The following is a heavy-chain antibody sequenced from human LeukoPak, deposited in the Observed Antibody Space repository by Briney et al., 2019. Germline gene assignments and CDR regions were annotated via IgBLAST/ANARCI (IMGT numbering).Heavy chain of an antibody. CDR3: ARGPSYGSGSPERGVDMDV. Sequence: PSETLSLTCAVYGGSFIGNYWSWIRQPPGEGLEWIGEINHSGSTNYNPSLKSRVTISMDTSKNQFSLKLSSVTAADTAVYYCARGPSYGSGSPERGVDMDVWGKGTTVTVSS. CDR1: GGSFIGNY. J-gene: IGHJ6*03. V-gene: IGHV4-34*01. CDR2: INHSGST. D-gene: IGHD3-10*01.